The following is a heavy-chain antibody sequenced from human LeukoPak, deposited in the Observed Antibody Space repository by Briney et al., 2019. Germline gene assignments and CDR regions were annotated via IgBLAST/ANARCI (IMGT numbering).Heavy chain of an antibody. Sequence: PGGSLRLSCAASGFTFSDYYMSWIRQAPGKGLEWVSYISSSGSTIYYADSVKGRFTISRDNAKNSLYLQMNSLRAEDTGVYCCARVDYDSSGYYDYWGQGTLVTVSS. CDR2: ISSSGSTI. CDR3: ARVDYDSSGYYDY. D-gene: IGHD3-22*01. J-gene: IGHJ4*02. CDR1: GFTFSDYY. V-gene: IGHV3-11*01.